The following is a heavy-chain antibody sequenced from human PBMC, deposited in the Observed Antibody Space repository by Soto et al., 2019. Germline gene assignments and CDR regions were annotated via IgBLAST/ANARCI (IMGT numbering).Heavy chain of an antibody. D-gene: IGHD5-12*01. CDR3: AISYFRDGYNWSPTLYYFDY. CDR1: GGTFSSYA. J-gene: IGHJ4*02. CDR2: IIPIFGTA. V-gene: IGHV1-69*01. Sequence: QVQRVQSGAEVKKPGSSVKVSCKASGGTFSSYAISWVRQAPGQGLEWMGGIIPIFGTANYAQKFQGRVTITADESTSTAYMELSSLRSEDTAVYYCAISYFRDGYNWSPTLYYFDYWGQGTLVTVSS.